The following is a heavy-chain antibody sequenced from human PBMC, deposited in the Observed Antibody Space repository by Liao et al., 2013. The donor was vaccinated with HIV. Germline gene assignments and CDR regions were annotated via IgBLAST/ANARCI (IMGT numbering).Heavy chain of an antibody. CDR3: ARGVPPDY. Sequence: QVQLQESGPGLVKPSQTLSLTCTVSGGSISSGSYYWSWIRQPAGKGLEWIGRIYTSGSTNYNPSLKSRVTISVDTSKNQXSLNLNSVTAADTAVYYCARGVPPDYWGQGTLVTVSS. V-gene: IGHV4-61*02. D-gene: IGHD5/OR15-5a*01. J-gene: IGHJ4*02. CDR2: IYTSGST. CDR1: GGSISSGSYY.